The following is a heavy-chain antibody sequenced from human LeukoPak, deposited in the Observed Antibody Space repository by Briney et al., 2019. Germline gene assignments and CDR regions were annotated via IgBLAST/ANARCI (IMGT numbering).Heavy chain of an antibody. CDR1: GGSISSYS. Sequence: SETLSLTCTVSGGSISSYSWNWIRQPPGQGLEWIGIIYSSGSTNYNPSLKSGVTISVDTSKNQFSLKLSSVTAADTAVYYCARRLAIWGQGTLVTVSS. CDR2: IYSSGST. D-gene: IGHD3-3*02. V-gene: IGHV4-59*01. J-gene: IGHJ4*02. CDR3: ARRLAI.